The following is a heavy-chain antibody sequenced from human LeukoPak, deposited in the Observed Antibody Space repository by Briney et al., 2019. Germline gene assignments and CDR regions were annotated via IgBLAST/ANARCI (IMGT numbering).Heavy chain of an antibody. V-gene: IGHV3-21*01. CDR3: ARRLDC. J-gene: IGHJ4*02. CDR1: GFTFSSYS. Sequence: PGGSLRLSCAASGFTFSSYSMNWVRQAPGKGLEWVSSISSRSSYIDYADSLKGRFTISRDNAKNSLYLQMNSLRAEDTAVYYCARRLDCWGQGTLVTVSS. CDR2: ISSRSSYI.